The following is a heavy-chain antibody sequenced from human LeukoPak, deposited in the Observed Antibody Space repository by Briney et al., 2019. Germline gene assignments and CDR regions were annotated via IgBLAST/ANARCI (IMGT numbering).Heavy chain of an antibody. J-gene: IGHJ5*02. Sequence: SVKVSCKASGGNFSRYGISWVRQARGQGVEWMGRIMPIFGTVKYEKKFKGRVTITTDESTSTAYMELSSLRSEDTAVYYCATYDSSGYYYHNWFDPWGQGTLVTVSS. CDR3: ATYDSSGYYYHNWFDP. V-gene: IGHV1-69*05. CDR2: IMPIFGTV. D-gene: IGHD3-22*01. CDR1: GGNFSRYG.